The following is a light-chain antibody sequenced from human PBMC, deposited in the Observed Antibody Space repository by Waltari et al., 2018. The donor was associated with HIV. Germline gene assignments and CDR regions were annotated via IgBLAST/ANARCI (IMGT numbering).Light chain of an antibody. CDR1: NSDIGGYNY. CDR3: SSYTTTTTIL. Sequence: QSALTQPASVSGSPGQSITISCTGTNSDIGGYNYVSWYQQHPGKAPPLLIYEVTHRPSGISYRFSGSQSGNTASMTISGLQAEDEADYYCSSYTTTTTILFGGGTKVTVL. J-gene: IGLJ3*02. CDR2: EVT. V-gene: IGLV2-14*01.